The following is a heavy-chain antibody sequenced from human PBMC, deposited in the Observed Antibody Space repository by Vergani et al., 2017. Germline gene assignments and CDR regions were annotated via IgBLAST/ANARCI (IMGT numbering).Heavy chain of an antibody. J-gene: IGHJ4*02. D-gene: IGHD6-25*01. CDR1: GYTFTRYA. V-gene: IGHV7-4-1*02. Sequence: QVQLVQSGSELKKPGASVKLSCKASGYTFTRYALCWVRQAPGQGLEWLGWINTNTGDPTYAQAFRGRFVFSLDTSVSTAFLQISSLKAEDTAVYYCARESGGVDDWGQGTLVTVSS. CDR3: ARESGGVDD. CDR2: INTNTGDP.